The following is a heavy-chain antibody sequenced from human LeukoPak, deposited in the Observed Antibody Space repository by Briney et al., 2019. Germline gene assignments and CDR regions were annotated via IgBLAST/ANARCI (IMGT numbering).Heavy chain of an antibody. D-gene: IGHD3-10*01. CDR1: GVTFSAYA. CDR3: AKSWGSGTYTFDY. J-gene: IGHJ4*02. CDR2: ITGAGDAT. Sequence: GGSLRLSCATTGVTFSAYAMSWVRQAPEKGLEWVATITGAGDATYHAASVMGRFTVSRDNPKNTLSLQMSSLRGEDTAVYYCAKSWGSGTYTFDYWGQGILVTVSS. V-gene: IGHV3-23*01.